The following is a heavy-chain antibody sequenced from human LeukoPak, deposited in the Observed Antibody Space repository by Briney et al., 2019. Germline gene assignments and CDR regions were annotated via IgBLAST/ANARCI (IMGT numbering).Heavy chain of an antibody. Sequence: GGSLRLSCAASGFTFNSYAMSWVRQAPEKGLEWVATISGSGGGTYYADSVKGRSTISRDDSKNTLYLQMNSLRAEDTAVYYCAKDLGRSRNNYFDYWGQGTLVTVSS. J-gene: IGHJ4*02. CDR1: GFTFNSYA. V-gene: IGHV3-23*01. D-gene: IGHD1-26*01. CDR2: ISGSGGGT. CDR3: AKDLGRSRNNYFDY.